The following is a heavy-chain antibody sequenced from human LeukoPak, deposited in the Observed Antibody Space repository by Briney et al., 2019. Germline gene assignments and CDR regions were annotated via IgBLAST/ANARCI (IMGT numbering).Heavy chain of an antibody. CDR3: ARISIVVVPAAMGAFDI. CDR1: GYTFTSYG. D-gene: IGHD2-2*01. Sequence: ASVKVSCKASGYTFTSYGISWVRQAPGQGLEWMGWISAYNGNTNYAQKLQGRVTMTTDTSTSTAYMELRSLRSEDTAAYYCARISIVVVPAAMGAFDIWGQGTMVTVSS. V-gene: IGHV1-18*01. CDR2: ISAYNGNT. J-gene: IGHJ3*02.